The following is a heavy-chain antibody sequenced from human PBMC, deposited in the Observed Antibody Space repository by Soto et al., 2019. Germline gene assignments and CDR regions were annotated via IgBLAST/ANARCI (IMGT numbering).Heavy chain of an antibody. D-gene: IGHD6-6*01. CDR3: ARAGSSIAARHGSDY. V-gene: IGHV4-61*01. Sequence: PSETLSLTCTVSGGSVSSGSYYWSWIRQPPGKGLEWIGYIYYSGSTNYNPSLKSRVTISVDTSKNQFSLKLSSVTAADTAVYYCARAGSSIAARHGSDYWGQGTLVTVSS. CDR1: GGSVSSGSYY. J-gene: IGHJ4*02. CDR2: IYYSGST.